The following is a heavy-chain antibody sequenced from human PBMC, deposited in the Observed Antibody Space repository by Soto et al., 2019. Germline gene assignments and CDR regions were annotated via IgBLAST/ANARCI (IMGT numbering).Heavy chain of an antibody. Sequence: SETLSLTCTVSGDSIISYFWTWIRQSPGKGLQWIGYIHYSGNSNYNPSLKSRVTMSVDTSKNQFSLRLTSVTAADTAVYFCARMNQLAPKRNAFDIWGQGTMVTGSS. J-gene: IGHJ3*02. D-gene: IGHD1-1*01. CDR1: GDSIISYF. CDR3: ARMNQLAPKRNAFDI. CDR2: IHYSGNS. V-gene: IGHV4-59*01.